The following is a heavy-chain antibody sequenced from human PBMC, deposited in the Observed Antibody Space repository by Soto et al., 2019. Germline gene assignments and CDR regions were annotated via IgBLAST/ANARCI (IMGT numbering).Heavy chain of an antibody. CDR1: GFTFSSYW. CDR3: ARDRGTYGENDAFDI. CDR2: INSDGSST. Sequence: EVQLVESGGGLVQPGGSLRLSCAASGFTFSSYWMHWVRQAPGKGLVWVSRINSDGSSTSYADSVKGRFTISRDNAKNTLYVQMNSLRAEDTAVYYCARDRGTYGENDAFDIWGQGTMVTVSS. D-gene: IGHD3-16*01. J-gene: IGHJ3*02. V-gene: IGHV3-74*01.